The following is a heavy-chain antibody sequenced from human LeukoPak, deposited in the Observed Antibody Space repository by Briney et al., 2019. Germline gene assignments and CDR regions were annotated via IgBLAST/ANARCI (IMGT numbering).Heavy chain of an antibody. J-gene: IGHJ4*02. D-gene: IGHD6-13*01. CDR2: IKQDGSEK. CDR3: ARRIGIAAAGNPYYFDY. CDR1: GFTFSSYW. V-gene: IGHV3-7*01. Sequence: PGGSLRLSCAASGFTFSSYWMSWVRQAPGKGLEWVANIKQDGSEKYYVDSVKGRFTISRDNAKNSLYLQMNSLRAEDTAVYYCARRIGIAAAGNPYYFDYWGQGTLVTVSS.